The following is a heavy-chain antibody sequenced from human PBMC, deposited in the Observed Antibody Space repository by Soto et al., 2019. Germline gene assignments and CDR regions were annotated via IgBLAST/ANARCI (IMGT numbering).Heavy chain of an antibody. CDR1: GGSFSGYY. CDR3: ARALGYTYGHLPIDF. D-gene: IGHD5-18*01. J-gene: IGHJ4*02. CDR2: SNHRGST. V-gene: IGHV4-34*01. Sequence: QVQLQQWGAGLLKPSETLSLTCAVYGGSFSGYYWSWIRQPPGKGLEWIGESNHRGSTNYNPSLKSRVTISVDTSKNQFAPKLNSVTAADTAVYYCARALGYTYGHLPIDFWGQGTLLTVSS.